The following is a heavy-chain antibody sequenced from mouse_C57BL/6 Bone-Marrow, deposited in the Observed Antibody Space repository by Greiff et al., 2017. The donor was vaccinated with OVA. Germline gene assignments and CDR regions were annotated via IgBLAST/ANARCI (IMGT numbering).Heavy chain of an antibody. D-gene: IGHD3-1*01. Sequence: VQLKESGGGLVQPKGSLKLSCAASGFSFNTYAMNWVRQAPGKGLEWVARIRSKSNNDATYYADSVKDRYTISRDESERMLYRQMNNLNTEDTAMYYCLRAAWFAYWGQGTLVTVSA. V-gene: IGHV10-1*01. CDR2: IRSKSNNDAT. J-gene: IGHJ3*01. CDR3: LRAAWFAY. CDR1: GFSFNTYA.